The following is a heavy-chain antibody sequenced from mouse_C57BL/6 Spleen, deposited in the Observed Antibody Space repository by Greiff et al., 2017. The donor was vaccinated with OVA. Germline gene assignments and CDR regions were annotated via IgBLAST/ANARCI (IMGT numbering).Heavy chain of an antibody. V-gene: IGHV1-64*01. CDR3: ARGGGYDGIYYAMDY. CDR1: GYTFTSYW. D-gene: IGHD2-2*01. CDR2: IHPNSGST. Sequence: QVQLQQPGAELVKPGASVKLSCKASGYTFTSYWMHWVKQRPGQGLEWIGMIHPNSGSTNYNEKFKSKATLTVDKSSSTAYMHLSSLTSEDAAVYDCARGGGYDGIYYAMDYWGQGTSVTVSS. J-gene: IGHJ4*01.